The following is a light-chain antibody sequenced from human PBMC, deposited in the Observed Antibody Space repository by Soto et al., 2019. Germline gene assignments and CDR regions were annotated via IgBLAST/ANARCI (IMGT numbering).Light chain of an antibody. Sequence: DIQMTQSPSSLSASVGDRVTITCRPSQSIDNFLNWYQQKPGKAPTLLIYAASSLQSGVSSRFSGSGSGTDFTLTISSLQPEDSATYDCQQSYSLPYTFGQGTKVEIK. CDR2: AAS. J-gene: IGKJ2*01. V-gene: IGKV1-39*01. CDR3: QQSYSLPYT. CDR1: QSIDNF.